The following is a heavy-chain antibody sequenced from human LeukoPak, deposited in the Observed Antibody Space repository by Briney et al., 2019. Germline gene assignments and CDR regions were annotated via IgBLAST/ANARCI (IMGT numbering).Heavy chain of an antibody. J-gene: IGHJ6*03. CDR2: IYYSGST. V-gene: IGHV4-59*01. D-gene: IGHD1-26*01. Sequence: SETLSLTCTVSGDSITSYFWSWIRQPPGKGLEWIGDIYYSGSTNYNPSLKSRVTISVDTSKNQFSLKLSSVTAADTAVYYCARDGISGGYYYYMDVWGKGTTVTISS. CDR3: ARDGISGGYYYYMDV. CDR1: GDSITSYF.